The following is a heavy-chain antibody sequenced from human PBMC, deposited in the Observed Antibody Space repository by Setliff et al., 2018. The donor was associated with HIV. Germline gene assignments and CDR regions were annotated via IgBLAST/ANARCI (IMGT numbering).Heavy chain of an antibody. V-gene: IGHV1-46*01. CDR1: GYTFTSYI. J-gene: IGHJ4*02. CDR3: AREFPGGTKGFDY. Sequence: ASVKVSCKASGYTFTSYILHWVRQAAGQGLEWVGRIAPSSGGIHCAQKFQDRVTMTRDTSTSTVYMDLSRLRSEDTAVYYCAREFPGGTKGFDYWGQGTLVTVSS. CDR2: IAPSSGGI. D-gene: IGHD1-1*01.